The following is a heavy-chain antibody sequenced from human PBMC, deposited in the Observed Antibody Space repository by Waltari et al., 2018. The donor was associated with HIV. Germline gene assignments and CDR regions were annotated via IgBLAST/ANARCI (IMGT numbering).Heavy chain of an antibody. V-gene: IGHV3-53*01. Sequence: EVQLVESAGALIQPGGSLRLACAASGFAVINTSMSWYRQAPGKGLDWVSLIYSNATTYYADSVKGRFTISRDNSKNTLYLQMNSLRADDTAVYFCATVLVRTSWVITTAPFDYWGQGTLVTVSS. J-gene: IGHJ4*02. D-gene: IGHD3-22*01. CDR2: IYSNATT. CDR1: GFAVINTS. CDR3: ATVLVRTSWVITTAPFDY.